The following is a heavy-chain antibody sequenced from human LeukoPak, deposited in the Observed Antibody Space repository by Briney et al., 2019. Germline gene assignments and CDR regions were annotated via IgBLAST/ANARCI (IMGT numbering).Heavy chain of an antibody. CDR3: ARGPDSSGYYAFDI. J-gene: IGHJ3*02. CDR1: GFTFSSYD. D-gene: IGHD3-22*01. V-gene: IGHV3-13*01. CDR2: IGTAGDT. Sequence: PGGSLRLSCAASGFTFSSYDMHWVRQATGKGLEWVSAIGTAGDTYYPGSVKGRFTISRENAKNSLYLQMNSLRAGDTAVYYCARGPDSSGYYAFDIWGQGTMVTVSS.